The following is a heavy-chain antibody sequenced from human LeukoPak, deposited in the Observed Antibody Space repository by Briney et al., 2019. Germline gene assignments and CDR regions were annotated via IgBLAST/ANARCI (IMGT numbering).Heavy chain of an antibody. CDR1: GGTFSSYA. V-gene: IGHV1-2*02. J-gene: IGHJ5*02. CDR2: INPNSGGT. D-gene: IGHD3-10*01. CDR3: ASRYGSGRGKFDP. Sequence: AASVKVSCKASGGTFSSYAISWVRQAPGQGLEWMGWINPNSGGTNYAQKFQGRVTMTRDTSISTAYMELSRLRSDDTAVYYCASRYGSGRGKFDPWGQGTLVTVSS.